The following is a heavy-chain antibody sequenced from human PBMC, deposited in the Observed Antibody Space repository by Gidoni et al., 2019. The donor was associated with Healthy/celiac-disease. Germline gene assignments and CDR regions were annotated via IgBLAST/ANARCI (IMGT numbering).Heavy chain of an antibody. D-gene: IGHD1-26*01. CDR3: ARETFAVGATAGDADY. CDR1: GFTFGSYS. V-gene: IGHV3-21*01. J-gene: IGHJ4*02. CDR2: ISSSSSYI. Sequence: VQLVESWGCLVKSGGCLRLSCAASGFTFGSYSMNWVRQAPGKGLEWVSSISSSSSYIYYADSVKGRFTISRDNAKNSLYLQMNSLRAEDTAVNYCARETFAVGATAGDADYWGQGTLVTVSS.